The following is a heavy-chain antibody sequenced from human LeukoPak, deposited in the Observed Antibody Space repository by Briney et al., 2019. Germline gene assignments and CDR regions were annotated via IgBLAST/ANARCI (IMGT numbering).Heavy chain of an antibody. Sequence: GGSLRLSCAASGFTFGNSWLPWVRQAPGKGLVWVSLINADGSTATYADSVKGRFTISRDNARNTLSLQMNSLTIEDTAVYYCVVVVEPPDSDGFDVWGQGTMITVSS. CDR3: VVVVEPPDSDGFDV. CDR2: INADGSTA. J-gene: IGHJ3*01. CDR1: GFTFGNSW. D-gene: IGHD1-14*01. V-gene: IGHV3-74*01.